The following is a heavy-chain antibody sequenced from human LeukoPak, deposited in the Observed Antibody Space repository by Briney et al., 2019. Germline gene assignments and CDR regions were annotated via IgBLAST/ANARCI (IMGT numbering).Heavy chain of an antibody. D-gene: IGHD4-23*01. J-gene: IGHJ5*02. CDR1: GGTFSSYA. Sequence: SVKVSCTASGGTFSSYAISWVRQAPGQGLEWMGGIIPIFGTANYAQKFQGRVTITADESTSTAYMELSSLRSEDTAVYYCARLGPHYGGNPDNWFDPWGQGTLVTVSS. V-gene: IGHV1-69*13. CDR2: IIPIFGTA. CDR3: ARLGPHYGGNPDNWFDP.